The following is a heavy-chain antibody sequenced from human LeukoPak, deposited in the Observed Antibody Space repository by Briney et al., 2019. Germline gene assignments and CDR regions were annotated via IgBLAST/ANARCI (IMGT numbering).Heavy chain of an antibody. D-gene: IGHD5-18*01. CDR3: ARDLRAGSYAFD. V-gene: IGHV3-53*01. CDR1: GFTVSSNY. CDR2: IYSRGST. J-gene: IGHJ4*02. Sequence: PGGSLRLSCAASGFTVSSNYMSWVRQAPGKGLEWVSVIYSRGSTYYADSVKGRFTISRGNAKNSVYLQMNSLRAEDTAIYYCARDLRAGSYAFDWGQGTLVTVSS.